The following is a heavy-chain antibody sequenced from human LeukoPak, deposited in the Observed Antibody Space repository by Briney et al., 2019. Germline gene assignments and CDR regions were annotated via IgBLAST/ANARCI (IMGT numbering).Heavy chain of an antibody. V-gene: IGHV4-59*01. Sequence: PSETLSLTCTVSGGSISSYYWSWIRQPPGKGLEWIGYIYYSGSTNYNPSLKSRVTISVDTSKNQFSLKLSSVTAADTAVYYCARDLYGDYPRGYYGMDVWGKGTTVTVSS. J-gene: IGHJ6*04. D-gene: IGHD4-17*01. CDR1: GGSISSYY. CDR2: IYYSGST. CDR3: ARDLYGDYPRGYYGMDV.